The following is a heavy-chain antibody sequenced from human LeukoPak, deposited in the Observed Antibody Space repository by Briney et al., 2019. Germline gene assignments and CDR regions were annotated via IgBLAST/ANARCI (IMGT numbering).Heavy chain of an antibody. D-gene: IGHD3-3*01. Sequence: GGSLRLSCAASGFTFSSYSMNWVRQAPGKGLEWVSSISSSSSYIYYADSVKGRFTISRDNAKNSLYLQMNSLRAEDTAVYYCARGYYDFWSGLYYYYYYMDVWGKGTTVTVSS. CDR1: GFTFSSYS. CDR3: ARGYYDFWSGLYYYYYYMDV. V-gene: IGHV3-21*01. J-gene: IGHJ6*03. CDR2: ISSSSSYI.